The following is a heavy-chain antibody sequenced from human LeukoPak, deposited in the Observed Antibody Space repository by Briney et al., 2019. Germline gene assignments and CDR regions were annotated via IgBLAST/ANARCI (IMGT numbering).Heavy chain of an antibody. J-gene: IGHJ6*04. CDR1: GGSFSGYC. CDR2: INHSGST. Sequence: PSETLSLTCAVYGGSFSGYCWSWIRQPPGKGLEWIGEINHSGSTNYNPSLKSRVTISVDTSKNQFSLKLSSVTAADTAVYYCARGWCSGGSCRYPARYYYGMDVWGKGTTVTVSS. V-gene: IGHV4-34*01. D-gene: IGHD2-15*01. CDR3: ARGWCSGGSCRYPARYYYGMDV.